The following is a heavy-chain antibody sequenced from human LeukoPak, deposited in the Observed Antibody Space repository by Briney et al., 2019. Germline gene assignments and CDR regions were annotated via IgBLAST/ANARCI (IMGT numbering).Heavy chain of an antibody. V-gene: IGHV4-59*01. CDR3: ARYLRYFGLGFDP. J-gene: IGHJ5*02. Sequence: SETLSLTCTVSGGSISSYYWSWIRQPPGKGLEWIGYIYYSGSTNYNPSLKSRVTISVDTSKNQFSLKLSSVTAADTAVYYCARYLRYFGLGFDPWGQGTLVTVSS. D-gene: IGHD3-9*01. CDR1: GGSISSYY. CDR2: IYYSGST.